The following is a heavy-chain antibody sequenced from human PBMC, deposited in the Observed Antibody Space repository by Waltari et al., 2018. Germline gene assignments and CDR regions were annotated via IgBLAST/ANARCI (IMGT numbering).Heavy chain of an antibody. V-gene: IGHV3-21*02. CDR2: ISSRCDNI. CDR1: GFTFRIYS. CDR3: SRGITIVEAQDNDDY. J-gene: IGHJ4*02. D-gene: IGHD3-10*01. Sequence: EVQLVESGGGLVKPGGSLRLSCAASGFTFRIYSMNWMRQTPGMGLEWLASISSRCDNIKYSDSLSGRFTVSRDNAGDSLYLQMNSLTVEDTATYDCSRGITIVEAQDNDDYWGQGTLVTVSS.